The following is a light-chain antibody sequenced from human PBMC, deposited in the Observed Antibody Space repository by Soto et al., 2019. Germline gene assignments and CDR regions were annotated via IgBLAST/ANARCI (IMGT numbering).Light chain of an antibody. CDR3: CSYTTSNTRQIV. CDR2: DVS. Sequence: QSALTQPASVSGSPGQSITISCTGTSSDVGGYNYVSWYQQHPGKAPKSMIYDVSNRPSGVSNRFSGSKSGNTASLTISGLQAEDEADYYCCSYTTSNTRQIVFGTGTKVTV. J-gene: IGLJ1*01. V-gene: IGLV2-14*01. CDR1: SSDVGGYNY.